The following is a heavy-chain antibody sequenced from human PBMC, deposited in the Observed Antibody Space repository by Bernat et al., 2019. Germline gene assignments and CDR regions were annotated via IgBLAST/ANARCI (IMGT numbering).Heavy chain of an antibody. V-gene: IGHV4-34*01. D-gene: IGHD3-16*01. CDR2: INRSGSI. CDR1: GGSFSDYF. J-gene: IGHJ4*02. Sequence: QVQLQQWGAGLLKPSETLSLTCDVYGGSFSDYFWTWIRQPPGKGLEWIGEINRSGSISYSPSLKSRVTISVDTSKNQFSLKLNSVTAADTAVYYCARGLTGPRLGDWGLGTLVTVSS. CDR3: ARGLTGPRLGD.